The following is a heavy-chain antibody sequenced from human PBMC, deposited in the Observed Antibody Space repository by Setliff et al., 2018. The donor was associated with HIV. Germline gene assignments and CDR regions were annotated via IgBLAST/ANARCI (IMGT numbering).Heavy chain of an antibody. CDR3: AKFRNRDLDY. CDR2: ISTDGSNK. D-gene: IGHD1-1*01. Sequence: PGGSLRLSCVASGFSFSNFWMGWVRQTPGKGLESLAIISTDGSNKQYLNSVRGRFTISRDNAKNSLFLQMDNLRVEDTGIYFCAKFRNRDLDYWGQGTPVTVSS. V-gene: IGHV3-7*01. CDR1: GFSFSNFW. J-gene: IGHJ4*02.